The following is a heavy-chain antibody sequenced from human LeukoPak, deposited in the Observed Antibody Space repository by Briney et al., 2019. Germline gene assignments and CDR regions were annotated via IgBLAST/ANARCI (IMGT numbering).Heavy chain of an antibody. Sequence: PGGSLRLPCAASGFTFSSFWVSWLRPAPGKGREGVAYIKQEGSEKYYGDSVNGPFTISRDNAKNSLYLQMNSLRAEDTAVYYCARVFSYSQPNRDSYYYMDVWGKGTTVTVSS. CDR1: GFTFSSFW. CDR2: IKQEGSEK. D-gene: IGHD4-11*01. J-gene: IGHJ6*03. V-gene: IGHV3-7*01. CDR3: ARVFSYSQPNRDSYYYMDV.